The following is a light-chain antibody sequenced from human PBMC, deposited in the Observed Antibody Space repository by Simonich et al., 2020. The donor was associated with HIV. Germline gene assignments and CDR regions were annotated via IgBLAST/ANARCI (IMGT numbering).Light chain of an antibody. CDR3: QQYYSTPRT. CDR2: WAS. CDR1: QNVLYSSNNKNY. V-gene: IGKV4-1*01. Sequence: DIVMTQSPDSLAVSLGERATINCKSSQNVLYSSNNKNYLGWYQQKPSQPPKLLIYWASTRESGVPDRFSGSGSGTDFTLNISSLQAEDVAVYYCQQYYSTPRTFGQGTKVEIK. J-gene: IGKJ1*01.